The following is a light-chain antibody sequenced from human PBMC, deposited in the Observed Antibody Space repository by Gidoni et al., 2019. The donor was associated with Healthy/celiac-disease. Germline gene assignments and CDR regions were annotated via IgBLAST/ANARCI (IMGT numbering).Light chain of an antibody. CDR3: DSRDSSGNHLGV. V-gene: IGLV3-19*01. Sequence: SSELTQDPAVSMALGKTVRITWQGDGHRSYDASGYKQKPGQAPVLVIYGRNNRPSGIPDRFSGSSSGNTASLTITGAQAEDEADYCYDSRDSSGNHLGVFGGGTKLTVL. J-gene: IGLJ2*01. CDR1: GHRSYD. CDR2: GRN.